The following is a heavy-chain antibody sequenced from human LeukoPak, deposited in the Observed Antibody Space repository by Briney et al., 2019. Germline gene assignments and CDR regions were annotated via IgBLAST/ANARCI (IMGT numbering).Heavy chain of an antibody. V-gene: IGHV3-48*01. J-gene: IGHJ4*02. CDR2: ISSSSSTI. CDR1: GFTFSSYS. Sequence: GGSLRLSCAASGFTFSSYSMNWVRQAPGKGLEWVSYISSSSSTIYYADSVKGRFTISRDNAKNSLYLQMNSLRAEDTAVYYCARDPYYDSSGYFGYWGQGTLVTVSS. D-gene: IGHD3-22*01. CDR3: ARDPYYDSSGYFGY.